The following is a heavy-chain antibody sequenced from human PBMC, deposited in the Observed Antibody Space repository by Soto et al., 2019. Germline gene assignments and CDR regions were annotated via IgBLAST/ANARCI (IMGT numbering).Heavy chain of an antibody. V-gene: IGHV3-30*18. D-gene: IGHD3-22*01. CDR3: AKDQSPPYYYDSSGAGFDY. CDR1: GFTFSSYG. Sequence: GGSLRLSCAASGFTFSSYGMHWVRQAPGKGLEWVAVISYDGSNKYYADSVKGRFTISRDNSKNTLYLQMNSLRAEDTAVYYCAKDQSPPYYYDSSGAGFDYWGQGTLVTVSS. J-gene: IGHJ4*02. CDR2: ISYDGSNK.